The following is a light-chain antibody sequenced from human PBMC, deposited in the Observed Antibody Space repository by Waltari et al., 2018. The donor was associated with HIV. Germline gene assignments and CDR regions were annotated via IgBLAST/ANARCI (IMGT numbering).Light chain of an antibody. CDR2: LHRDGSH. CDR1: SGHSSYD. J-gene: IGLJ2*01. V-gene: IGLV4-69*01. CDR3: QTWGSGIVI. Sequence: QVVLTQAPSASASLGTSVNFTCTLSSGHSSYDIAWHQQPPGKGPRYLMKLHRDGSHNRGDGIPDRFSGSTSGAERDLIISGHHSDDEADYYCQTWGSGIVIFGGGTKLTVL.